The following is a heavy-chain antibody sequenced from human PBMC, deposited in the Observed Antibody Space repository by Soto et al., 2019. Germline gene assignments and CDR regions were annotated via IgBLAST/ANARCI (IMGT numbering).Heavy chain of an antibody. V-gene: IGHV3-7*03. D-gene: IGHD2-2*01. Sequence: EVQLVESGGGLVQPGGSLRLSCAASEFTLRDYWMTWVRQAPGRGLEWVANINHDGIEKYHADFVKGRFTLSRDKARNSMFLQLSNLRADDTAIYYCVGGAHADDWGRGTLVTVSS. J-gene: IGHJ4*02. CDR1: EFTLRDYW. CDR2: INHDGIEK. CDR3: VGGAHADD.